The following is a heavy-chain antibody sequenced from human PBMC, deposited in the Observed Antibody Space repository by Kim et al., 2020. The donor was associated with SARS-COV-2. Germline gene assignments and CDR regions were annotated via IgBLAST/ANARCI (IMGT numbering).Heavy chain of an antibody. CDR3: ARDRREYYDYIWGSYRSPRGGCFDP. CDR2: ISAYNGNT. V-gene: IGHV1-18*01. CDR1: GYTFTSYG. Sequence: ASVKVSCKASGYTFTSYGISWVRQAPGQGLEWMGWISAYNGNTNYAQKLQGRVTMTTDTSTSTAYMELRSLRSDDTAVYYCARDRREYYDYIWGSYRSPRGGCFDPWGQGTLVTVSA. D-gene: IGHD3-16*02. J-gene: IGHJ5*02.